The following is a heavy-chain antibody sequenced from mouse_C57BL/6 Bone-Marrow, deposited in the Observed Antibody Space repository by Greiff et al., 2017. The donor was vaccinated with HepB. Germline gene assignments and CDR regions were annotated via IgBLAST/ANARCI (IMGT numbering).Heavy chain of an antibody. J-gene: IGHJ4*01. CDR3: AREGGFYYGNYGAMDY. CDR1: GYSITSGYY. Sequence: EVQLQQSGPGLVKPSQSLSLTCSVTGYSITSGYYWNWLRQFPGNKLEWMGYISYDGSNNYNPSLKNRISITRDTSKNQFFLKLNSVTTEDTATYYCAREGGFYYGNYGAMDYWGQGTSVTVSS. D-gene: IGHD2-1*01. CDR2: ISYDGSN. V-gene: IGHV3-6*01.